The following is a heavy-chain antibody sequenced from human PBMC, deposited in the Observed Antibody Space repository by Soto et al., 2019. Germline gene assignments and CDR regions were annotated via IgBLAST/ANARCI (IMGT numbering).Heavy chain of an antibody. Sequence: GASVKVSCKASGYTFTSYDINWVRQATGQGLEWLGWMNPNSGNTGYALKFQGRVTMTRNTSLSTAYLELSSLRSEDTAVYYCARGSHYCISTSCDKVNWFDPWGQGTLVTVSS. CDR2: MNPNSGNT. CDR1: GYTFTSYD. CDR3: ARGSHYCISTSCDKVNWFDP. D-gene: IGHD2-2*02. V-gene: IGHV1-8*01. J-gene: IGHJ5*02.